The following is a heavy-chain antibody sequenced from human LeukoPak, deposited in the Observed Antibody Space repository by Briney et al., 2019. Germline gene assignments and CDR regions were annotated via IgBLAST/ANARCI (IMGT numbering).Heavy chain of an antibody. CDR1: GYTFTSYD. V-gene: IGHV1-8*01. CDR3: ARVPYYYGSGSYYYYYYGMDV. J-gene: IGHJ6*02. D-gene: IGHD3-10*01. CDR2: MNPNSGNT. Sequence: ASVKVSCKASGYTFTSYDINWVRQATGQGLEWMGWMNPNSGNTGYAQKFQGRVTMTRNTSISTAYMGLSSLRSEDTAVYYCARVPYYYGSGSYYYYYYGMDVWGQGTTVTVSS.